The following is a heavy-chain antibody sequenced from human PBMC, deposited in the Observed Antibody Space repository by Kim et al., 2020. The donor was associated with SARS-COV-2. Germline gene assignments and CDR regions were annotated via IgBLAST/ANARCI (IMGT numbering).Heavy chain of an antibody. Sequence: SETLSLTCTVSGGSISSGGYYWSWIRQHPGKGLEWIGYIYYSGSTYYNPSLKSRVTISVDTSKNQFSLKLSSVTAADTAVYYCARGYDYYDSSGYWFDPWGQGTLVTVSS. J-gene: IGHJ5*02. CDR3: ARGYDYYDSSGYWFDP. V-gene: IGHV4-31*03. CDR2: IYYSGST. CDR1: GGSISSGGYY. D-gene: IGHD3-22*01.